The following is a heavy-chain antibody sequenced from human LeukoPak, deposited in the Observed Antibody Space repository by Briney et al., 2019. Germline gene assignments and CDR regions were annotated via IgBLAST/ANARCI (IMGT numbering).Heavy chain of an antibody. Sequence: PSETLSLTCTVSGYSISSGYYWGWIRQPPGKGLEWIGSIYHSGSTYYNPSLKSRVTISVDTSKNQFSLKLSSVTAADTAVYYCARVDGVGLQRDWGQGTLVTVSS. CDR1: GYSISSGYY. J-gene: IGHJ4*02. V-gene: IGHV4-38-2*02. D-gene: IGHD6-25*01. CDR2: IYHSGST. CDR3: ARVDGVGLQRD.